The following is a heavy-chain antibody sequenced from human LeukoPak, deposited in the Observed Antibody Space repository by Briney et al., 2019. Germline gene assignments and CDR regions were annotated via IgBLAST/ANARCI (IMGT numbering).Heavy chain of an antibody. CDR2: INHSGST. CDR3: ASPGYSSSWYYFDY. Sequence: SETLSLTCAAYGGSFSGYYWSWIRQPPGKGLEWIGEINHSGSTNYNPSLKSRVTISVDTSKNQFSLKLSSVTAADTAVYYCASPGYSSSWYYFDYWGQGTLVTVSS. V-gene: IGHV4-34*01. D-gene: IGHD6-13*01. CDR1: GGSFSGYY. J-gene: IGHJ4*02.